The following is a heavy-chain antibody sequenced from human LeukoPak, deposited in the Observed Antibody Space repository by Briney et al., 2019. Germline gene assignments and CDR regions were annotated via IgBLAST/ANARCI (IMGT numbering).Heavy chain of an antibody. CDR2: IYYSGST. J-gene: IGHJ1*01. D-gene: IGHD3-22*01. Sequence: SETLSLTCTISSGSISSSSYYWGWIRQPPGKGLGWIADIYYSGSTYYNPSLKSQVSISIDTSNNHFSLRLSSVTAADTALYYCARRRYYDSTGYLDWGQGTLVTVSS. V-gene: IGHV4-39*02. CDR1: SGSISSSSYY. CDR3: ARRRYYDSTGYLD.